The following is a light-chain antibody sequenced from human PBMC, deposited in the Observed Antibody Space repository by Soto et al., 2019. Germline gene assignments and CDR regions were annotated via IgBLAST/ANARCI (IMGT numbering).Light chain of an antibody. CDR1: SCNVGSNT. J-gene: IGLJ3*02. CDR2: SNN. CDR3: AAWDDSLNGWV. V-gene: IGLV1-44*01. Sequence: QSVLTQPPSASGTPGQRVTISCSGSSCNVGSNTVNWYQQLPGTAPKLLIYSNNQPPSGVPDRFSGSKSGTSAPLAISGLQSEDEDYYYCAAWDDSLNGWVFGGGTKVTVL.